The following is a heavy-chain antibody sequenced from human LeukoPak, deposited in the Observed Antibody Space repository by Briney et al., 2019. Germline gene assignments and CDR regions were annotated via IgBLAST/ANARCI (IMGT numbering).Heavy chain of an antibody. V-gene: IGHV3-33*06. J-gene: IGHJ4*02. CDR2: IWYDGSNK. Sequence: PGRSLRLSCAASGFTFSSYGMHWVRQAPGKGLEWVAVIWYDGSNKYYADSVKGRFTISRDNSKNTLYLQMNSLRAEDTAVYYCAKDSGTGRNHGESDYWGQGTLVTVSS. D-gene: IGHD2-8*02. CDR1: GFTFSSYG. CDR3: AKDSGTGRNHGESDY.